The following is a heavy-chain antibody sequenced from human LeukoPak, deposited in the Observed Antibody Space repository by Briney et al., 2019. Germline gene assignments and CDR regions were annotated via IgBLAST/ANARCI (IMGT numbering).Heavy chain of an antibody. CDR2: INPSGGST. Sequence: ASVKVSCKASGYTFTCYYMHWVRQAPGQGLEWMGIINPSGGSTSYAQKFQGRVTMTRDTSTSTVYMEVSSLRSEDTAVYYCARVAVAGTDNGYWGQGTLVTVSS. CDR1: GYTFTCYY. J-gene: IGHJ4*02. CDR3: ARVAVAGTDNGY. V-gene: IGHV1-46*01. D-gene: IGHD6-19*01.